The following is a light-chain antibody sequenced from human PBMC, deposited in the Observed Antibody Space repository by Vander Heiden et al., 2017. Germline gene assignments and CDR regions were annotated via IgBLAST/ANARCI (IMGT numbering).Light chain of an antibody. CDR2: LGS. CDR3: MQALQTRYT. CDR1: PSLLHSNGYNS. V-gene: IGKV2-28*01. J-gene: IGKJ2*01. Sequence: DIVMTQSPLSLPVTPGEPASISCRSSPSLLHSNGYNSLDWYPQKHGQSPPLLIYLGSNRAAGVPDRFSGSGSSTDFTLKISRVEAEDVGVYYCMQALQTRYTFGQGTKLEIK.